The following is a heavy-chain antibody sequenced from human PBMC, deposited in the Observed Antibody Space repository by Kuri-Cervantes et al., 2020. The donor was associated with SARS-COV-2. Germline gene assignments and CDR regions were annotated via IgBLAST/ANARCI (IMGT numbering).Heavy chain of an antibody. V-gene: IGHV4-34*01. CDR1: GGSFSGYY. D-gene: IGHD2-15*01. CDR3: ARDPYCSGGTCYPNYYYGMDV. CDR2: INHSGST. Sequence: SQTLSLTCAVYGGSFSGYYWSWIRQPPGKGLEWIGEINHSGSTNYNPSLKSRVTISVDTSKNQFSLKLSSVTAADTAVYYCARDPYCSGGTCYPNYYYGMDVWGQGTTVTVSS. J-gene: IGHJ6*02.